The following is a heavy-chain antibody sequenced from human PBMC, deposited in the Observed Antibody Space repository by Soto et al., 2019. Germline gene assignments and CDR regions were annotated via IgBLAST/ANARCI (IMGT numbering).Heavy chain of an antibody. CDR1: GGSFSGYY. J-gene: IGHJ5*02. CDR3: ARGLKYSSSAGPNWFDP. D-gene: IGHD6-6*01. V-gene: IGHV4-34*01. Sequence: SETLSLTCAVYGGSFSGYYWSWIRQPPGKGLEWIGEINHSGSTNYNPSLKSRVTISVDTSKNQFSLKLSSVTAADTAVYYCARGLKYSSSAGPNWFDPWGQGTLVTVSS. CDR2: INHSGST.